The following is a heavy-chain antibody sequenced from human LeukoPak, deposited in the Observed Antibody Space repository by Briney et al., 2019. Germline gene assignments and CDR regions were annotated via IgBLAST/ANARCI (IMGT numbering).Heavy chain of an antibody. D-gene: IGHD1-14*01. CDR2: TNPNSGNT. Sequence: GASVKVSCKASGYTFSSYDINWVRQATGQGLEWMGWTNPNSGNTGYAQKFQGRVTMTRNTSISTAYMELSSLRSEDTAMYYCARGRNQRDLRLLLYWGQGTLVTVSS. J-gene: IGHJ4*02. CDR1: GYTFSSYD. CDR3: ARGRNQRDLRLLLY. V-gene: IGHV1-8*01.